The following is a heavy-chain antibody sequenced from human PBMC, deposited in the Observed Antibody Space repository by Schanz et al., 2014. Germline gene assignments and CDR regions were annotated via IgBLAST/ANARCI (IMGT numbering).Heavy chain of an antibody. D-gene: IGHD3-10*01. J-gene: IGHJ6*02. Sequence: QVQLVESGGGVVQPGGSLRLSCAASGFRLSTYGMHWVRQAPGKGLEWVAFIGHDGSDKFYADSVKGRFTISRDNSKNKMSLEMESLRADDTALYHCAKDPGFAVRGFQMDVGGQGTMVAVSS. V-gene: IGHV3-30*02. CDR3: AKDPGFAVRGFQMDV. CDR2: IGHDGSDK. CDR1: GFRLSTYG.